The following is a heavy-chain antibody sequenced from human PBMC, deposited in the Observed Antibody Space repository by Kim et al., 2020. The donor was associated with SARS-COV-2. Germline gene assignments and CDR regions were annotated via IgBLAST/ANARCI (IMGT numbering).Heavy chain of an antibody. J-gene: IGHJ4*02. CDR3: ARRALWFGESLDY. V-gene: IGHV5-51*01. D-gene: IGHD3-10*01. Sequence: RYSPSFQGQVTISADKSISTAYLQWSSLRASDTAMYYCARRALWFGESLDYWVPGTLVTVSS.